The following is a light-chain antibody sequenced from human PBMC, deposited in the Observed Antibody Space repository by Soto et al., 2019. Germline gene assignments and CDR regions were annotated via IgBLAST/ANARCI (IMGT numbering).Light chain of an antibody. CDR2: GAS. CDR1: QSVSSSY. V-gene: IGKV3-20*01. J-gene: IGKJ2*01. Sequence: EIALTQSPGTLSLSPGERATLSCRASQSVSSSYLAWYQQKPGQAPGLLIYGASSRATGIPDRFSGSGSGTDFTLTISRLEPEDFAVYYCQQYGSSPTFGQGTKLEIK. CDR3: QQYGSSPT.